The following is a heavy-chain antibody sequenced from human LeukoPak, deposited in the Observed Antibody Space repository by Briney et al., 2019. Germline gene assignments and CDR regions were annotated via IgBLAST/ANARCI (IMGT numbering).Heavy chain of an antibody. CDR2: IDSTDSYT. J-gene: IGHJ3*02. Sequence: GESLRISCKGFGYSFTGYWVSWVRQMPGKGLEWMGRIDSTDSYTYYSPSFQGHVTISADKSISTAYLQWSSLKASDTAMYYCARLNYDYDSSGYYLPDAFDIWGQGTMVTVSS. CDR3: ARLNYDYDSSGYYLPDAFDI. CDR1: GYSFTGYW. V-gene: IGHV5-10-1*01. D-gene: IGHD3-22*01.